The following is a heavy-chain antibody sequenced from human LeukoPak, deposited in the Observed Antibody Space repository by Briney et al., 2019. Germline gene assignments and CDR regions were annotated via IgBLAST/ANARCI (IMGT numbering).Heavy chain of an antibody. Sequence: SSVTVSYKASGCTFSNYDISWVRQAPGQGLEWMGRIIPILGIANYAQKFQGRVTITADKTNGTAYMQLSSLSSEHTAVYYLLRDAPRHGMDVWGQGTTVSVSS. CDR3: LRDAPRHGMDV. V-gene: IGHV1-69*04. J-gene: IGHJ6*02. CDR2: IIPILGIA. CDR1: GCTFSNYD.